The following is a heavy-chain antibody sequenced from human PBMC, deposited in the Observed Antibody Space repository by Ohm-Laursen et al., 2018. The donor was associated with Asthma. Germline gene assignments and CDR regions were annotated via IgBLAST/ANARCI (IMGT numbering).Heavy chain of an antibody. D-gene: IGHD6-13*01. Sequence: SLRLSCSASGFTFNRYAMHWVRQAPGKGLEWVAVISYDGSNKYYADSVKGRFTISRDNSKNTLYLQMNSLRAEDTAVYYCAREASSSWYGWFDPWGQGTLVTVSS. CDR1: GFTFNRYA. CDR3: AREASSSWYGWFDP. V-gene: IGHV3-30-3*01. J-gene: IGHJ5*02. CDR2: ISYDGSNK.